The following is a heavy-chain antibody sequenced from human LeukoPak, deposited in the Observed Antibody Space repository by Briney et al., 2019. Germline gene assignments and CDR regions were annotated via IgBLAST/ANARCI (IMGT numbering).Heavy chain of an antibody. V-gene: IGHV3-53*01. CDR1: GFTVSSNY. CDR3: ARDTTRDGFDY. D-gene: IGHD5-24*01. CDR2: IYSGGST. J-gene: IGHJ4*02. Sequence: GGSLRLSCAASGFTVSSNYMSWVRQAPGKGLEWVSVIYSGGSTYYADSVKGRFTISRDNSKNTLYLQMNSLRAEDTAVYYCARDTTRDGFDYRGQGTLVTVSS.